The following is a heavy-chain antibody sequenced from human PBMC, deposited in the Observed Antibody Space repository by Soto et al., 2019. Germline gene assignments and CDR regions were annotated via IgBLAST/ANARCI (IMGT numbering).Heavy chain of an antibody. Sequence: QVQLQESGPGLVKPSQTLSLTCSVSGESISSGGYYWSWIRHLPGKGLEWIGYIYDTESAYYNPSLKSRVSISMDTSENHFATRLTSVTAADSAVYYCARASSSSSAADYWGQGLQVTVSS. CDR1: GESISSGGYY. CDR3: ARASSSSSAADY. J-gene: IGHJ4*02. D-gene: IGHD6-6*01. CDR2: IYDTESA. V-gene: IGHV4-31*03.